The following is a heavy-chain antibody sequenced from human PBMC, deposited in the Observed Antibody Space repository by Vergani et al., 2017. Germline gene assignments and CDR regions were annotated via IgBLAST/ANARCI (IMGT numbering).Heavy chain of an antibody. CDR1: GYSFTSYW. CDR2: IYPGDSDT. D-gene: IGHD3-3*01. CDR3: ATTYYDFWSGYPLGGFDP. Sequence: EVQLVQSGAEVKKPGESLKISCKGSGYSFTSYWIGWVRQMPGKGLEWMGIIYPGDSDTRYSPSFQGQVTISADKSISTAYLQWSSLKASDTAMYYCATTYYDFWSGYPLGGFDPWGQGTLVTVSS. J-gene: IGHJ5*02. V-gene: IGHV5-51*01.